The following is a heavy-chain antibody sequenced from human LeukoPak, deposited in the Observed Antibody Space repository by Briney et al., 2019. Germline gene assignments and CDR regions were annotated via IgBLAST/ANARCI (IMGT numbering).Heavy chain of an antibody. CDR1: GFTFSSYA. J-gene: IGHJ6*02. D-gene: IGHD6-13*01. CDR2: ISGSGGST. Sequence: PGGSLRLSCAASGFTFSSYAMSWVRQAPGKGLEWVSAISGSGGSTYYADSVKGRFTNSRDNSKNTLYLQMNSLRAEDTAVYYCAKTSSSWYYYYGMDVWGQGTTVTVSS. V-gene: IGHV3-23*01. CDR3: AKTSSSWYYYYGMDV.